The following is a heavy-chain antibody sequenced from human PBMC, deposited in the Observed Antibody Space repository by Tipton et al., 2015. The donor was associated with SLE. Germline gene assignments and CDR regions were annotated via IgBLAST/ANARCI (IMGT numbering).Heavy chain of an antibody. CDR1: GGPISTYY. V-gene: IGHV4-59*01. J-gene: IGHJ1*01. Sequence: TLSLTCTVLGGPISTYYWSWIRQPPGKGLEWIGYIYYSGSTNYNPSLKSRVTISVDTSKNQFSLKLSSVTAADTAVYYCASSYTSGWYAPDYFQLWGQGTLVTVSS. D-gene: IGHD6-19*01. CDR2: IYYSGST. CDR3: ASSYTSGWYAPDYFQL.